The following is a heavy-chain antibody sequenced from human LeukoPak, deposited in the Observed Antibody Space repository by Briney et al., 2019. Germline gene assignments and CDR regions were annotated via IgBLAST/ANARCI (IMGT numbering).Heavy chain of an antibody. Sequence: GGSLRLSCAASGFTFSSYAMCWVRQAPGKGLEWVSAISGSGGSTYYADSVKGRFTISRDNSKNTLYLQMNSLRAEDTAVYYCAKQLWFGRNYGGNYYGMDVWGQGTTVTVSS. V-gene: IGHV3-23*01. CDR2: ISGSGGST. CDR3: AKQLWFGRNYGGNYYGMDV. CDR1: GFTFSSYA. D-gene: IGHD3-10*01. J-gene: IGHJ6*02.